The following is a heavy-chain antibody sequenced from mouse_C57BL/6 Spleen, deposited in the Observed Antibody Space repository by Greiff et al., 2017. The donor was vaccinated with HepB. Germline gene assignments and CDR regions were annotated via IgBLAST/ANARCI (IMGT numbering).Heavy chain of an antibody. CDR2: ISSGSSTI. CDR1: GFTFSDYG. D-gene: IGHD1-1*01. V-gene: IGHV5-17*01. Sequence: VQLKESGGGLVKPGGSLKLSCAASGFTFSDYGMHWVRQAPEKGLEWVAYISSGSSTIYYADTVKGRFTISRDNAKNTLFLQMTSLRSEDTAMYYCATTVVARFYAMDYWGQGTSVTVSS. J-gene: IGHJ4*01. CDR3: ATTVVARFYAMDY.